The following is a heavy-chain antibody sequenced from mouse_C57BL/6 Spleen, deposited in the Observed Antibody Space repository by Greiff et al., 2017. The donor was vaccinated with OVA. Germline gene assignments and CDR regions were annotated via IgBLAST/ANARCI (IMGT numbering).Heavy chain of an antibody. D-gene: IGHD1-1*01. CDR1: GYTFTSYW. J-gene: IGHJ2*01. CDR3: ARGITTVVGFDY. Sequence: QVQLQQPGAELVKPGASVKLSCKASGYTFTSYWMHWVKQRPGQGLEWIGMIHPNSGSTNYNEKFKSKATLTVDESSSTAYMQLSSLTSEDSAVYYCARGITTVVGFDYWGQGTTLTVSS. CDR2: IHPNSGST. V-gene: IGHV1-64*01.